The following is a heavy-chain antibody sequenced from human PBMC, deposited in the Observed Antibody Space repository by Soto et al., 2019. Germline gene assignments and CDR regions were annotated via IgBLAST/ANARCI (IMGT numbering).Heavy chain of an antibody. D-gene: IGHD2-8*01. J-gene: IGHJ5*01. CDR1: GDSVSTNSAT. V-gene: IGHV6-1*01. Sequence: SEPLPVICAISGDSVSTNSATWDWLRQSPSRGLEWLGRTYYRSKWYNDYAVSVKGRITINPDTSNNQLSLQLNSVTPDDTAVYYCARLIGNSWLDSWGQGTLVTVSS. CDR3: ARLIGNSWLDS. CDR2: TYYRSKWYN.